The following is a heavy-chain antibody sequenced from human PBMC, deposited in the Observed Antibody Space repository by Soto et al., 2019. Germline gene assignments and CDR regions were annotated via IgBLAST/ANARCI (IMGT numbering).Heavy chain of an antibody. V-gene: IGHV5-51*01. J-gene: IGHJ4*02. CDR1: GYSFTSYW. Sequence: GESLKISCNGSGYSFTSYWIGWVRQMPGKGLEWMGIIYPGDSDTRYSPSFQGQVTISADKSISTAYLQWSSLRSQDTAVYYCVRDSGAKLSSSWGQGTPVTVSS. D-gene: IGHD6-13*01. CDR3: VRDSGAKLSSS. CDR2: IYPGDSDT.